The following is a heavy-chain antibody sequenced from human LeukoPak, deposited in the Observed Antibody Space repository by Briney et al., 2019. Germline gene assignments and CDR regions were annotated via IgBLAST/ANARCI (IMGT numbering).Heavy chain of an antibody. CDR1: GCTFNTYA. CDR2: ISGSGDST. V-gene: IGHV3-23*01. Sequence: GGSLRLSCAASGCTFNTYAMSWVRQAPGKGLEWVSAISGSGDSTFYADSVKGRFTISRDNSKNTLYLQIHSLRAEDTAVYYCAKGKGSSSSSIGWWGQGTLVTVSS. CDR3: AKGKGSSSSSIGW. D-gene: IGHD6-19*01. J-gene: IGHJ4*02.